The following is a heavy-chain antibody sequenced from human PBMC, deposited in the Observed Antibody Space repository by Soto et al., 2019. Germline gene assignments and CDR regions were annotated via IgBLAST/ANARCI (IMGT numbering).Heavy chain of an antibody. Sequence: SETLSLTCAVYGGSFSGYYWSWIRQPPGKGLEWIGEINHSGSTNYNPSLKSRVTISVDTSKNQFSLKLSSVTAADTVVFYCARSRYCSSTSCPGPVYWGQGTLVTVSS. V-gene: IGHV4-34*01. J-gene: IGHJ4*02. CDR3: ARSRYCSSTSCPGPVY. D-gene: IGHD2-2*01. CDR2: INHSGST. CDR1: GGSFSGYY.